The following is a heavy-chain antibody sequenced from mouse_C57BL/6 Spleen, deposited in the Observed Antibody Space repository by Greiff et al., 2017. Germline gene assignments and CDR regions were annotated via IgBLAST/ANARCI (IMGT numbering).Heavy chain of an antibody. J-gene: IGHJ3*01. CDR2: INPNNGGT. D-gene: IGHD1-1*01. Sequence: EVQLQQSGPELVKPGASVKMSCKASGYTFTDYNMHWVKQSHGKSLEWIGYINPNNGGTSSNQKFKGKATLTVNKSSSTAYMELRSLTSEDSAVYYCAGGDYYGSSWFAYWGQGTLVTVSA. CDR3: AGGDYYGSSWFAY. CDR1: GYTFTDYN. V-gene: IGHV1-22*01.